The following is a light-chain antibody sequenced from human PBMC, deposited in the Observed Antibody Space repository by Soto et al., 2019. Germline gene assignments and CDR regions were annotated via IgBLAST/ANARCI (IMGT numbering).Light chain of an antibody. CDR3: HQYNSHLLT. CDR2: DAS. V-gene: IGKV1-5*01. J-gene: IGKJ4*01. Sequence: DIQMTQSPSTLSASVGDRVTITCRASQTISTWLAWYQQKPGKAPTLLIYDASNLESGVPSRFSDSGSGTEFTLNISSLQPGDFADYYRHQYNSHLLTFGGGTKVEIK. CDR1: QTISTW.